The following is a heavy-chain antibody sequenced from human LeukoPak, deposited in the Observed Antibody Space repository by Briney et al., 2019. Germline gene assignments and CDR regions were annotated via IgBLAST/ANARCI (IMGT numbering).Heavy chain of an antibody. J-gene: IGHJ3*02. Sequence: GGSLRLSCAASGFTFRSYSMNWVRQAPGKGLQWVSYISSSSGMISYADSVRGRFTISRDNAKNSLSLQMNSLRDEDTAVYYCARDSSYAFDIWGQGTMVTVSS. V-gene: IGHV3-48*02. CDR1: GFTFRSYS. CDR3: ARDSSYAFDI. CDR2: ISSSSGMI.